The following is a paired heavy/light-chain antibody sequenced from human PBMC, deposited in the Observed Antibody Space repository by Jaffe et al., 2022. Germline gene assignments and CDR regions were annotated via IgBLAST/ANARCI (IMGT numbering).Heavy chain of an antibody. CDR1: GFTFSSYS. J-gene: IGHJ6*03. CDR3: ARDDALYDILTGSLYYYYMDV. Sequence: EVQLVESGGGLVKPGGSLRLSCAASGFTFSSYSMNWVRQAPGKGLEWVSSISSSSSYIYYADSVKGRFTISRDNAKNSLYLQMNSLRAEDTAVYYCARDDALYDILTGSLYYYYMDVWGKGTTVTVSS. CDR2: ISSSSSYI. D-gene: IGHD3-9*01. V-gene: IGHV3-21*01.
Light chain of an antibody. V-gene: IGKV3-11*01. CDR2: DAS. CDR3: QQRSNWPIT. J-gene: IGKJ5*01. Sequence: EIVLTQSPATLSLSPGERATLSCRASQSVSSYLAWYQQKPGQAPRLLIYDASNRATGIPARFSGSGSGTDFTLTISSLEPEDFAVYYCQQRSNWPITFGQGTRLEIK. CDR1: QSVSSY.